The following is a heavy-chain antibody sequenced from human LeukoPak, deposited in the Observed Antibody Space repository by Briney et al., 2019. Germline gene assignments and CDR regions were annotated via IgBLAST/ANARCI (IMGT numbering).Heavy chain of an antibody. CDR3: AKDLYYGYYFDY. CDR2: ISNDGSNK. V-gene: IGHV3-30*18. J-gene: IGHJ4*02. D-gene: IGHD3-16*01. CDR1: GFTFSGYG. Sequence: PGRSLRLSCAASGFTFSGYGMHWVHQAPGKGLEWVALISNDGSNKHYADSVKGRFTIPRDNSENMLYLQMNSLRAEDTAVYYCAKDLYYGYYFDYRGQGTLVTVSS.